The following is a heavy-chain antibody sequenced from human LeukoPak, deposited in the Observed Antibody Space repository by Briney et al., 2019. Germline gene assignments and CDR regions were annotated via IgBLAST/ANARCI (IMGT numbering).Heavy chain of an antibody. V-gene: IGHV5-51*01. CDR2: IYPGDSDA. CDR1: GYSFATYW. Sequence: GESLKISCKGSGYSFATYWIGWVRQMPGKGLERMGVIYPGDSDAKYGPSFQGQVIFSADRSINTAYLQWSSLKASDSAVYYCATHSKSSAFDIWGQGTMVTVSS. D-gene: IGHD5-18*01. J-gene: IGHJ3*02. CDR3: ATHSKSSAFDI.